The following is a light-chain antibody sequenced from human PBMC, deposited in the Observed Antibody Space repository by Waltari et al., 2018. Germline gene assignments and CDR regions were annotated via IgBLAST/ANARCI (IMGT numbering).Light chain of an antibody. V-gene: IGKV1-5*03. CDR3: QRYHRYPWT. Sequence: DIQMTQSPSTLSASVGDRVTITCRASQSISSWLAGYQQKPGKAPTLLIYKASSLQSGVPSSFCCSGSGKELPLTIRSLQPDYFATYYRQRYHRYPWTFGQGTKVEIK. J-gene: IGKJ1*01. CDR1: QSISSW. CDR2: KAS.